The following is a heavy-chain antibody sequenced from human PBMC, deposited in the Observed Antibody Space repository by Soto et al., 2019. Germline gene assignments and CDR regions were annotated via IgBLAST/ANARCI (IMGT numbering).Heavy chain of an antibody. CDR3: ARFVQGRYYPGSGILDP. CDR2: IIPIFGTA. V-gene: IGHV1-69*01. Sequence: QVQLVQSGAEVKKPGSSVKVSCKASGGTFSSYAISWVRQAPGQGLEWMGGIIPIFGTANYAQKFQGRVTIAADEFTSTAYTELGSLRSEDTAVYYCARFVQGRYYPGSGILDPWGQGTLVTVSS. J-gene: IGHJ5*02. CDR1: GGTFSSYA. D-gene: IGHD3-10*01.